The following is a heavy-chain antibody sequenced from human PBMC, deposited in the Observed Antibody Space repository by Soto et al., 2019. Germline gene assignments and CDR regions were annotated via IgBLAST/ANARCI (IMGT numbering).Heavy chain of an antibody. CDR1: GGTFSSNI. V-gene: IGHV1-69*02. CDR3: ASRVLGYSSSWSIFDI. CDR2: IIPTVGMA. Sequence: QVQLVQSGAEVKKPGSSVKVSCKASGGTFSSNIISWVRQAPGQGLEWMGRIIPTVGMANYAQKFQGRVTISADKFTNTAYMELSSLRSEDSAVFFCASRVLGYSSSWSIFDIWGQGTLVIVSS. D-gene: IGHD6-13*01. J-gene: IGHJ3*02.